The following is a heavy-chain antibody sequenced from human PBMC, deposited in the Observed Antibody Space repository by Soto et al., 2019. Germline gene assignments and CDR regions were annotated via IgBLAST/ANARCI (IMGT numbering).Heavy chain of an antibody. D-gene: IGHD6-13*01. CDR3: ARNLAAGDY. J-gene: IGHJ4*02. Sequence: QVQLVQSGAEVKKPGASVKVSCKASGYTFTNSYIHWVRQAPGQGLEWMALLNPNGGSTNYAQNFQSIVTVTRDTSTSTVYMELTSLTSEDTAVYYCARNLAAGDYWGQGTLVTVSS. V-gene: IGHV1-46*01. CDR1: GYTFTNSY. CDR2: LNPNGGST.